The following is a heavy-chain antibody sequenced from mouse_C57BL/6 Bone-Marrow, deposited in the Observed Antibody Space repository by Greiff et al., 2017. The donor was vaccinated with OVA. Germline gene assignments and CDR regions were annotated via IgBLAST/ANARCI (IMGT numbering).Heavy chain of an antibody. Sequence: EVKLVESGAELVKPGASVKLSCTASGFNIKDYYMHWVKQRTEQGLEWIGRIDPEDGETKYAAKFQGKATITADKSSNTAYLQLSSLTSEGTAVYYGARSITTVVAHYAMDYWGQGTSVTVSS. J-gene: IGHJ4*01. D-gene: IGHD1-1*01. CDR2: IDPEDGET. CDR3: ARSITTVVAHYAMDY. CDR1: GFNIKDYY. V-gene: IGHV14-2*01.